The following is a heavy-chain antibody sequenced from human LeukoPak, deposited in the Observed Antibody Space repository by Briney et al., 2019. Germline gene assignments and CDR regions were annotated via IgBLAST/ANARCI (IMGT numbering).Heavy chain of an antibody. CDR1: GFTFSSYA. J-gene: IGHJ4*02. D-gene: IGHD3-22*01. CDR2: ISGSGGST. Sequence: GGSLRLSCAASGFTFSSYAMSWVRQAPGKGLEWVSAISGSGGSTYYADSVKGRFTISRDNSKNTLYLQMNSLRAEDTAVYYCAKVDSSGYYYPLDYWGQGTLVTVSS. CDR3: AKVDSSGYYYPLDY. V-gene: IGHV3-23*01.